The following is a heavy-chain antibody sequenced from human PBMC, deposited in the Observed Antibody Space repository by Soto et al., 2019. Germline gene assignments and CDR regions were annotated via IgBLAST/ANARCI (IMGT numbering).Heavy chain of an antibody. V-gene: IGHV4-61*01. D-gene: IGHD6-19*01. Sequence: QVQLQESGPGLVKPSETLSLTCTVSGGSVSSGSYYWSWIRQPPGKGLEWIGYIYYSGSTNYNPSHKSRVTISVDTSKNQFSLKLSSVPAADTAVYYCARGARGVVSYSSGWYDGAPLIYGMDVWGQGTTVTVSS. J-gene: IGHJ6*02. CDR1: GGSVSSGSYY. CDR2: IYYSGST. CDR3: ARGARGVVSYSSGWYDGAPLIYGMDV.